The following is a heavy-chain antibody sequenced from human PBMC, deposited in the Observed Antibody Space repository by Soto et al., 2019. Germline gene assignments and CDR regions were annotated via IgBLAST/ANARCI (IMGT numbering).Heavy chain of an antibody. CDR2: ISSSGSTI. Sequence: GGSLRLSCAASGFTFSDYYMSWIRQAPGKGLEWVSYISSSGSTIYYADSVKGRFTISRDNAKNSLYLQMNSLRAEDTAVYYCARVPDSITGTTFRFDPWGQGTLVTVSS. D-gene: IGHD1-7*01. CDR3: ARVPDSITGTTFRFDP. J-gene: IGHJ5*02. V-gene: IGHV3-11*01. CDR1: GFTFSDYY.